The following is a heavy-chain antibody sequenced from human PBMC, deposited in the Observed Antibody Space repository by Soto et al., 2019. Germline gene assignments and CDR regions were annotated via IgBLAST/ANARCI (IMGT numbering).Heavy chain of an antibody. CDR2: ISGSGGST. J-gene: IGHJ3*02. V-gene: IGHV3-23*01. Sequence: GGSLRLSCAASGFTFSSYAMSWVRQAPGKGLEWVSAISGSGGSTYYADSVKGRFTISRDNSKNTLYLQMNSLRAEDTAVYYCAKVRRVAAAPLGIAFDIWGQGTMVTVSS. D-gene: IGHD6-13*01. CDR3: AKVRRVAAAPLGIAFDI. CDR1: GFTFSSYA.